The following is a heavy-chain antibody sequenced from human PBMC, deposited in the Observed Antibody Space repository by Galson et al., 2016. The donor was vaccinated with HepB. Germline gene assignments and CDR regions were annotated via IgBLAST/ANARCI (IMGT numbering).Heavy chain of an antibody. CDR1: GFTFSSYT. Sequence: SLRLSCAASGFTFSSYTMNWVRQAPGKGLEWVSYISDSSRYTDYADSVKGRFTISRGNAKNSLYLQMNSLRAEDTAIYYCARDQRLGEISSSLDCWGQGSLVTVSS. CDR3: ARDQRLGEISSSLDC. V-gene: IGHV3-21*06. D-gene: IGHD3-16*02. CDR2: ISDSSRYT. J-gene: IGHJ4*02.